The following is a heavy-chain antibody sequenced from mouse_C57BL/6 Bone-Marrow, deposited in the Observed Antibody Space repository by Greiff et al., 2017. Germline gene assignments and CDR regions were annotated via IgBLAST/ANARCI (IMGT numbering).Heavy chain of an antibody. D-gene: IGHD4-1*01. V-gene: IGHV1-4*01. Sequence: QVQLKQSGAELARPGASVKMSCKASGYTFTSYTMHWVKQRPGQGLEWIGYINPSSGYPKYNQKFKDKATLTADKSSSTAYMQLSSLTSEDSAVYDCARRRKLGRGYAMDYWGQGTSVTGSS. CDR2: INPSSGYP. CDR1: GYTFTSYT. CDR3: ARRRKLGRGYAMDY. J-gene: IGHJ4*01.